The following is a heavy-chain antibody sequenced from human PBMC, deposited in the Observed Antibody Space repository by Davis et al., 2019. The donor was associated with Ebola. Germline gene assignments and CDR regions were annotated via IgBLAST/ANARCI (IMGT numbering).Heavy chain of an antibody. J-gene: IGHJ5*02. D-gene: IGHD1-1*01. CDR3: ARDSTGTTDWFDP. Sequence: GESLKISCAASGFTFSTYTMTWVRQAPGKGLEWVSSISISSAFIYYADSVKGRFTISRDNAKSSLYLQMNSLRAEDTAVYYCARDSTGTTDWFDPWGQGTLVTVSS. CDR2: ISISSAFI. V-gene: IGHV3-21*01. CDR1: GFTFSTYT.